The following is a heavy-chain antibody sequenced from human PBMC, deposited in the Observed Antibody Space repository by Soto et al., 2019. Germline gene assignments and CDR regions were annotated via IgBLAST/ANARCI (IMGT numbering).Heavy chain of an antibody. D-gene: IGHD2-21*02. J-gene: IGHJ5*02. CDR1: GASIRSXXXX. Sequence: SETLSLTCTVSGASIRSXXXXXXXXXXAPGKGLEWIGYVYYTGSTYYNPSLMSRLTISVDTSKNQFSLKLTSVTAAETAVYYCVRTARQGAVAPHWFDRWGQGTQVTVSS. CDR2: VYYTGST. V-gene: IGHV4-30-4*01. CDR3: VRTARQGAVAPHWFDR.